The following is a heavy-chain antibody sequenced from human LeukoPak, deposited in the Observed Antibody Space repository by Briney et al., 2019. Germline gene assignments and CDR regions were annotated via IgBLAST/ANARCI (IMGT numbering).Heavy chain of an antibody. CDR1: GGTFSIYA. CDR2: IIPILGIA. J-gene: IGHJ4*02. Sequence: ASVKVSCTASGGTFSIYAISWVRQAPGQGLEWMGRIIPILGIANYAQKFQGRVTITADKSTSTAYMELSSLRSEDTAVYYCARDRDIVATISSFDYWGQGTLVTVSS. CDR3: ARDRDIVATISSFDY. V-gene: IGHV1-69*04. D-gene: IGHD5-12*01.